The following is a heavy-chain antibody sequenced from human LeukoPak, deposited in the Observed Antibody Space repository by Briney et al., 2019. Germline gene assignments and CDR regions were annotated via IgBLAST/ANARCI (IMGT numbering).Heavy chain of an antibody. J-gene: IGHJ4*02. D-gene: IGHD2-2*01. CDR2: IRYDGSNK. Sequence: PGGSLRLSCAASGFTFSSYGMHWVRQAPGKGLEWVAFIRYDGSNKYYADSVKGRFTISRDNSKNTLYLQMNSLRAEDTAVYYCAKDSCSSTSCNPDYWGQGTLVTVSS. CDR1: GFTFSSYG. CDR3: AKDSCSSTSCNPDY. V-gene: IGHV3-30*02.